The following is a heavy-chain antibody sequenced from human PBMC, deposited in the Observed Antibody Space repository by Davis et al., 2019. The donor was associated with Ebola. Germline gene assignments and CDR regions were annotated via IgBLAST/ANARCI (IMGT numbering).Heavy chain of an antibody. J-gene: IGHJ6*02. CDR3: ARGPDIVVVPAAAMDV. CDR2: IYYSGST. V-gene: IGHV4-59*01. D-gene: IGHD2-2*01. Sequence: GSLRLSCTVSGGSISSYYWSWIRQPPGKGLEWIGYIYYSGSTNYNPSLKSRVTISVDTSKNQFSLKLSSVTAADTAVYYCARGPDIVVVPAAAMDVWGQGTTVTVSS. CDR1: GGSISSYY.